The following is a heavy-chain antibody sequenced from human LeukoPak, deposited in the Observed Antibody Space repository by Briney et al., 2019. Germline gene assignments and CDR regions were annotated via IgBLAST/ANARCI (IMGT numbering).Heavy chain of an antibody. CDR2: IFHTGNS. J-gene: IGHJ3*02. Sequence: EWIWYIFHTGNSNYNPSLKGRVTISVDTSKNQFSLKVNSVTAADTAMYYCARHPFSDGFDIWGQGTMVTVSS. V-gene: IGHV4-59*08. CDR3: ARHPFSDGFDI.